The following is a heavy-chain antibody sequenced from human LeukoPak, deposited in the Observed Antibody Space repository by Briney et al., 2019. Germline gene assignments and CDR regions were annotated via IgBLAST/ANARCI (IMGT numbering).Heavy chain of an antibody. J-gene: IGHJ4*02. V-gene: IGHV1-69*13. CDR2: IIPIFGTA. CDR1: GGTFSSYP. Sequence: ASVKVSCKASGGTFSSYPISWVRQAPGQGLEWMGGIIPIFGTANYAQKFQGRVTITADESTSTAYMELSSLRSEDTAVYYCARESGGRELRFDYWGQGTLVTVSS. CDR3: ARESGGRELRFDY. D-gene: IGHD1-26*01.